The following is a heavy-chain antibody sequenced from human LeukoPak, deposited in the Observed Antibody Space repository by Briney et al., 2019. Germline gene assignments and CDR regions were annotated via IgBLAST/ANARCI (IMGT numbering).Heavy chain of an antibody. V-gene: IGHV4-59*10. J-gene: IGHJ3*02. Sequence: SETLSLTCAVYGGSISSYYWSWIRQPAGKGLEWIGRIYTSGSTNYNPSLNSRVTMSVDTSKNQFSLNLSSVTAADTAVYYCARQSSTYYDVLTGPFDIWGQGTMVTVSS. CDR1: GGSISSYY. CDR2: IYTSGST. D-gene: IGHD3-9*01. CDR3: ARQSSTYYDVLTGPFDI.